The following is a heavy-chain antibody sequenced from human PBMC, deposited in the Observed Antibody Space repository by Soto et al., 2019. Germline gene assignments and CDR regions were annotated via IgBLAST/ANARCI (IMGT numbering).Heavy chain of an antibody. V-gene: IGHV1-2*04. Sequence: QVQLVQSGAEVKKPGASVKVSCKASGYTFTGYYMHWVRQAPGQGLEWMGWINPNSGGTNYAQKFQGWVTMTRDTSISTAYKELSRLRSNDTAVYYGAGDFSRGFVYRGQETLVTVSS. D-gene: IGHD2-2*01. CDR1: GYTFTGYY. J-gene: IGHJ4*02. CDR2: INPNSGGT. CDR3: AGDFSRGFVY.